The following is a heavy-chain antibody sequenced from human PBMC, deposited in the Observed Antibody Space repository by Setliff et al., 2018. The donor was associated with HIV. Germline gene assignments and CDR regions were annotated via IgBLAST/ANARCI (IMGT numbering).Heavy chain of an antibody. D-gene: IGHD4-17*01. Sequence: SETLSLTCTVSGGSISTGGYYWSWIRQHPGKGLEWIGYIYNSGGTYYNPSLKSRITMSIDTSKNQFSLKLNSVTAADTAVYYCARAPTVVTLLDYWGQGTLVTVSS. V-gene: IGHV4-31*03. CDR1: GGSISTGGYY. J-gene: IGHJ4*02. CDR3: ARAPTVVTLLDY. CDR2: IYNSGGT.